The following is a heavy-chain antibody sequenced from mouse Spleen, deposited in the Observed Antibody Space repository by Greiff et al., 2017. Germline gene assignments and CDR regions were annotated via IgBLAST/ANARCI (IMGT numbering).Heavy chain of an antibody. J-gene: IGHJ4*01. V-gene: IGHV1-7*01. CDR1: GYTFTSYW. CDR3: ERYYYGKYGTMDY. D-gene: IGHD2-1*01. CDR2: INPSSGYT. Sequence: QVQLQQSGAELVKPGASVKLSCKASGYTFTSYWMHWVKQRPGQGLEWIGYINPSSGYTKYNQKFKDKATLTADKSSSTAYMQLSSLTYEDSAVYYCERYYYGKYGTMDYWGQGTSGTVSS.